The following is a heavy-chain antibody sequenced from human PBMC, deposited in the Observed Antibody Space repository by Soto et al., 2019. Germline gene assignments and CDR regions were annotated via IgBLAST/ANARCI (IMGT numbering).Heavy chain of an antibody. Sequence: EVQLVESGGGLVQPGGSLRLSCAASGFTFSSYWMSWVRQAPGKGLEWVANIKQDGSEKYYVDSVKGRFTISRDNAKNSLYLQMNSLRAEDTAVYYCARDGYRSSSWSGAIDYWGHGTLVTVSS. J-gene: IGHJ4*01. CDR2: IKQDGSEK. D-gene: IGHD6-13*01. V-gene: IGHV3-7*01. CDR3: ARDGYRSSSWSGAIDY. CDR1: GFTFSSYW.